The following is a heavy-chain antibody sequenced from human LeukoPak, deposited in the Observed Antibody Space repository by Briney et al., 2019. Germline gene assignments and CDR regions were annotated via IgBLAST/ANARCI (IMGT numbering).Heavy chain of an antibody. CDR2: IWYDGSNK. CDR1: GFTSSSYG. CDR3: ARDNVVVAATHPLRYYYYYGMDV. Sequence: GRSLRLSCAASGFTSSSYGMHWARQAPGKGLEWVAVIWYDGSNKYFADSVKGRFTISRDNSKNTLYLQMNSLRAEDTAVYYCARDNVVVAATHPLRYYYYYGMDVWGQGTTVTVSS. V-gene: IGHV3-33*01. J-gene: IGHJ6*02. D-gene: IGHD2-15*01.